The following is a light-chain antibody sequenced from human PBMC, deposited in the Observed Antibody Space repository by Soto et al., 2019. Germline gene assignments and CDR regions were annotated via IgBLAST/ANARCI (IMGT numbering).Light chain of an antibody. CDR3: QQYNNWYT. V-gene: IGKV3-15*01. CDR1: QSVFSK. Sequence: EMVMTQSPGTLSVSPGERVTLSCRASQSVFSKLAWYQQKPGQAPTLLIFDASARAPGTPARFSGSGSGTEFTLTINSLQSEDFGVYYCQQYNNWYTFGQGTKVDIK. J-gene: IGKJ2*01. CDR2: DAS.